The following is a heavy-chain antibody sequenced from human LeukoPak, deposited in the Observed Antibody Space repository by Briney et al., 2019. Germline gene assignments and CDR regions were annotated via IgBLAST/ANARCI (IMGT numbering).Heavy chain of an antibody. V-gene: IGHV4-61*01. CDR2: IYYSGHT. CDR3: ATWNGYMFDY. Sequence: SETLSLTCTVSGGSISTSNYYWNWIRQPPGKGLEWIGYIYYSGHTNYNPSLNSRVAISIDTSKNQFSLKLNSLTAADTAVYARATWNGYMFDYWGQGSLVTVTS. D-gene: IGHD5-24*01. J-gene: IGHJ4*02. CDR1: GGSISTSNYY.